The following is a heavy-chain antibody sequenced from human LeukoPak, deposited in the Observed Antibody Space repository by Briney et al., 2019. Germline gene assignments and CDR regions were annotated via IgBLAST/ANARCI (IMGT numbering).Heavy chain of an antibody. J-gene: IGHJ5*02. CDR1: GFTFSSYG. CDR3: ARDAGSSIAATPGRHWFDP. V-gene: IGHV3-33*01. CDR2: IWYDGSNK. Sequence: GRSLRLSCAASGFTFSSYGMHWVRQAPGKGLEWVAVIWYDGSNKYYADSVKGRFTISRDNSKNTLYLQMNSLRAEDTAVYYCARDAGSSIAATPGRHWFDPWGQGTLVTVSS. D-gene: IGHD6-6*01.